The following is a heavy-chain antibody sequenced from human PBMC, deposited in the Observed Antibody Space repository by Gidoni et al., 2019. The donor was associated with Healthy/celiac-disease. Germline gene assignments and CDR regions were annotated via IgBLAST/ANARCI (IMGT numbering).Heavy chain of an antibody. CDR3: ARDFISTVTTDYYYYYGMDV. V-gene: IGHV3-7*01. Sequence: EVQLVESGGGLVQPGGSLRLSCAASGFTFSSYWMSWVRQAPGKGLEWVANIKQDGSEKYYVDSVKGRFTISRDNAKNSLYLQMNSLRAEDTAVYYCARDFISTVTTDYYYYYGMDVWGQGTTVTVSS. CDR2: IKQDGSEK. D-gene: IGHD4-17*01. CDR1: GFTFSSYW. J-gene: IGHJ6*02.